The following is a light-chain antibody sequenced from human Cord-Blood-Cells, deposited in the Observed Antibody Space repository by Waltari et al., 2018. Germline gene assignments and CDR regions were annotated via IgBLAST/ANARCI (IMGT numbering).Light chain of an antibody. CDR1: SSYVGGYNY. Sequence: QSALTQPASVSGSPGQSITIPCTGTSSYVGGYNYVSWYQQHPGKAPKLMIDDVSNRPSGVSNRFSGSKSGNTASLTISGLQAEDEADYYGSSYTSSSTLVFGGGTKLTVL. CDR3: SSYTSSSTLV. J-gene: IGLJ3*02. V-gene: IGLV2-14*01. CDR2: DVS.